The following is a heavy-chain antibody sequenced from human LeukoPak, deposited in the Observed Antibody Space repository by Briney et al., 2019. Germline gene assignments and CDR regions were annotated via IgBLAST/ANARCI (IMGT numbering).Heavy chain of an antibody. V-gene: IGHV4-34*01. CDR3: ASIYMVARDTYYFDY. CDR2: INRSGST. CDR1: GGSFSGYY. D-gene: IGHD2-15*01. Sequence: SETLSLTCAVYGGSFSGYYWSWIRQPPGKGLEWIGEINRSGSTNYNPSLKSRVTISVDTSKNQFSLKLSSVTAADTAVYYCASIYMVARDTYYFDYWGQGTLVTVSS. J-gene: IGHJ4*02.